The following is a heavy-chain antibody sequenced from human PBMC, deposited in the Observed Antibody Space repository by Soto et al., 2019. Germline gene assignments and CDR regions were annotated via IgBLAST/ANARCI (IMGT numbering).Heavy chain of an antibody. D-gene: IGHD2-15*01. CDR2: IYHSGST. CDR3: ASFGRVEYYYYGMDV. J-gene: IGHJ6*02. V-gene: IGHV4-31*01. CDR1: GGSISSGGYY. Sequence: QVQLQESGPGLVKPSQTLSLTCTVSGGSISSGGYYWSWIRQHPGKGLEWIGYIYHSGSTYYNPSLTCLVTISVNSAKNHFTLKPSSVTAADTAVYYCASFGRVEYYYYGMDVWGQWTTVTVSS.